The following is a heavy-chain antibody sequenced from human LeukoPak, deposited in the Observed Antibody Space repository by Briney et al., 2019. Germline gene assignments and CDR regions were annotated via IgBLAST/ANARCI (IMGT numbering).Heavy chain of an antibody. J-gene: IGHJ5*02. Sequence: SETLSLTCAVSGYSISSGYYWGWIRPPPGKGLEWIGWTYHSGSTYYNPSLKSRVTISVDTPKNQFSLKLTSVTAADTAVYYCARLTYGYYVWFDPWGQGTLVTVSS. CDR3: ARLTYGYYVWFDP. D-gene: IGHD4-17*01. CDR1: GYSISSGYY. V-gene: IGHV4-38-2*01. CDR2: TYHSGST.